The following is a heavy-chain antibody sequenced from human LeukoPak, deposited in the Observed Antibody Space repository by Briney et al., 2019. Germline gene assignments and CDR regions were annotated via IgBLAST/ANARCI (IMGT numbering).Heavy chain of an antibody. CDR2: IRSKAYGGTT. Sequence: GGSLRLSCTASGFTFGDYAMSWVRQAPGKGLEWVGFIRSKAYGGTTEYAASVEGRFTISRDDSKSIAYLQMNSLKTEDTAVYYCTRDRPYGGNSGDFDYWGQGTLVTVSS. CDR3: TRDRPYGGNSGDFDY. J-gene: IGHJ4*02. D-gene: IGHD4-23*01. CDR1: GFTFGDYA. V-gene: IGHV3-49*04.